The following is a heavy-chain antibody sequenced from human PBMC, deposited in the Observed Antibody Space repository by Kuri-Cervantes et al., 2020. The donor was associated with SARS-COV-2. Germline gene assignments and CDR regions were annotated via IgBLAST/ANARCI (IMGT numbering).Heavy chain of an antibody. CDR3: ARQPDRRYGMDV. CDR1: GFTFSSYG. CDR2: IWYDGSNK. V-gene: IGHV3-33*01. Sequence: GESLKISCAASGFTFSSYGMHWVRQAPGKGLEWVTVIWYDGSNKYYADSVKGRFTISRGNSKNTLYLQMNSLRAEDTAVYYCARQPDRRYGMDVWGQGTTVTASS. J-gene: IGHJ6*02.